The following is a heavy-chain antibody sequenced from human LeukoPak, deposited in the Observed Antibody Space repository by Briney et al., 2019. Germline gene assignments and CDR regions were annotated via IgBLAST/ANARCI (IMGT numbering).Heavy chain of an antibody. V-gene: IGHV4-34*01. Sequence: PSETLSLTCAVYGGSFSGYYWSWIRQPPGKGLEWIGEINHSGSTNYNPSLKSRVTISVDTSKNQFSLKLSSVTAADTAVYYCAREKISSSWYGGYFQHWGQGTLVTVSS. CDR1: GGSFSGYY. CDR3: AREKISSSWYGGYFQH. CDR2: INHSGST. D-gene: IGHD6-13*01. J-gene: IGHJ1*01.